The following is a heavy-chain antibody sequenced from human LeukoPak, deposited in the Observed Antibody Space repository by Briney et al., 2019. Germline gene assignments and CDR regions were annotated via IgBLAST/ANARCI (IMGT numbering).Heavy chain of an antibody. CDR2: ISGSGGST. D-gene: IGHD2-21*02. J-gene: IGHJ1*01. CDR3: AKDGYIVVVTAAAEYFQH. CDR1: GFTFHDYA. V-gene: IGHV3-23*01. Sequence: PGGSLRLSCAASGFTFHDYAMPWVRQAPGKGLEWVSAISGSGGSTYYADSVKGRFTISRDNSKNTLYLQMNSLRAEDTAVYYCAKDGYIVVVTAAAEYFQHWGQGTLVTVSS.